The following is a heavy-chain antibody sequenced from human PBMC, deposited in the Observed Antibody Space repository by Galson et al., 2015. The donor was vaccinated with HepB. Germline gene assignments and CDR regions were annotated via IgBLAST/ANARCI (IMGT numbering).Heavy chain of an antibody. Sequence: SVKVSCKASGYTFTGYFMHWVRQAPGQGLEWMGWINPNSGDTNYAQRFQGRVTMTRDTSINTAYMELSSLRSDDTAIYYCARDLTVSSPMEQYWGQGTLVTVSS. J-gene: IGHJ4*02. V-gene: IGHV1-2*02. D-gene: IGHD1/OR15-1a*01. CDR2: INPNSGDT. CDR3: ARDLTVSSPMEQY. CDR1: GYTFTGYF.